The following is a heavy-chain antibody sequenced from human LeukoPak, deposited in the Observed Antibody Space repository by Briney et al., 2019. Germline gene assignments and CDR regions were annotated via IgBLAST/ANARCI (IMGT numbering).Heavy chain of an antibody. CDR2: ISYNSDTI. CDR1: GFTFDDYA. Sequence: GGSLRLSCAASGFTFDDYAMHWVRQAPGKGLEWVSGISYNSDTIAYADSVKGRFTISRDNAENSLYLQMNSLRAEDTALYYCAKDYCGGDCYSGWYFDLWGRGTLVTVSS. J-gene: IGHJ2*01. CDR3: AKDYCGGDCYSGWYFDL. V-gene: IGHV3-9*01. D-gene: IGHD2-21*02.